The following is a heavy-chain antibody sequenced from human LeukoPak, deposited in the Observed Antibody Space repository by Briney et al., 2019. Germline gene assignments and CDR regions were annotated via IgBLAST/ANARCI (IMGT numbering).Heavy chain of an antibody. CDR2: ISNDGSNK. Sequence: PGGSLRLSCAASGFHFSTYGMHWVRQAPGKGLEWVAAISNDGSNKFYTDSVKGRFTISRDNPKTTMNLQMNSLRAEDTAVYYCARDVGATYFDYWGQGTLVTVSS. CDR3: ARDVGATYFDY. CDR1: GFHFSTYG. D-gene: IGHD1-26*01. J-gene: IGHJ4*02. V-gene: IGHV3-30*03.